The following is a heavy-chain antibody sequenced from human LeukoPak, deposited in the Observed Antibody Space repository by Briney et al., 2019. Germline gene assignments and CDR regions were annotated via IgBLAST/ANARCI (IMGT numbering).Heavy chain of an antibody. CDR1: GGTFSSYA. Sequence: ALVKVSCKASGGTFSSYAISWVRQAPGQGLEWMGGIIPIFGTANYAQKFQGRVTITADESTSTAYMELSSLRSEDTAVYYCARDKGRYYYDSSGYRTLDYWGQGTLVTVSS. V-gene: IGHV1-69*13. J-gene: IGHJ4*02. CDR3: ARDKGRYYYDSSGYRTLDY. CDR2: IIPIFGTA. D-gene: IGHD3-22*01.